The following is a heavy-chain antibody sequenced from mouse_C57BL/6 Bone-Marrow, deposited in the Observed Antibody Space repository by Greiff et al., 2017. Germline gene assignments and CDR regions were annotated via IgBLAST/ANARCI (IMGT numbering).Heavy chain of an antibody. V-gene: IGHV1-53*01. D-gene: IGHD1-1*01. Sequence: QVQLQQPGAELVKPGASVKMSCKASGYTFTSYWITWVKQRPGQGLEWIGNINPSNGGTNYNEKFKSKATLTVDKSSSTAYMQLSSLTSEDSAVYYCARSRDYYGSLYWYFDVWGTGTTVTVSS. CDR3: ARSRDYYGSLYWYFDV. CDR2: INPSNGGT. CDR1: GYTFTSYW. J-gene: IGHJ1*03.